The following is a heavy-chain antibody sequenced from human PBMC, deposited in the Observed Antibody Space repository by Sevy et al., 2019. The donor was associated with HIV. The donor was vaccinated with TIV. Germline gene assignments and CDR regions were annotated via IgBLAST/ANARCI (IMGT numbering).Heavy chain of an antibody. CDR3: ARVRFLEWLLFGRWFDP. D-gene: IGHD3-3*01. V-gene: IGHV3-11*01. J-gene: IGHJ5*02. CDR1: GFTFSDYY. CDR2: ISSSGRTI. Sequence: GGSLRLSCAASGFTFSDYYMSWIRQAPGKGLEWVSYISSSGRTIYYADSVKGRLTISRDNAKNSRYLQMNSLRAEDTAVYYCARVRFLEWLLFGRWFDPWGQGTLVTVSS.